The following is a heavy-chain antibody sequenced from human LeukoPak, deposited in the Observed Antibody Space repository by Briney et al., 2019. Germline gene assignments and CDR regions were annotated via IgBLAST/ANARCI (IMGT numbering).Heavy chain of an antibody. CDR2: INPSGGST. J-gene: IGHJ3*02. CDR1: GYTFTSYY. V-gene: IGHV1-46*01. Sequence: ASVKVSCKASGYTFTSYYMHWVRQAPGQGLEWMGIINPSGGSTSYAQKFQGRVTMTRDTSTSTVYMEVSSLRSEDTAVYYCVSKPLDFDIWGQGTMVTVSS. D-gene: IGHD3-16*02. CDR3: VSKPLDFDI.